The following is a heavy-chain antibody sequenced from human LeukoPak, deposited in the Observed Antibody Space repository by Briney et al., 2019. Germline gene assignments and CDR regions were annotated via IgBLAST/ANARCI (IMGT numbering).Heavy chain of an antibody. Sequence: SETLSLTCAVYGGSFSGFYWSWVRQPPGKGLEWIGEINHSGSTHYNPSFKSRVTILVDTSRNQSSLKLTSVTAADTAVYYCARGPDSGSHFAWFDPWGQGTLVTVSS. D-gene: IGHD3-10*01. V-gene: IGHV4-34*01. CDR1: GGSFSGFY. J-gene: IGHJ5*02. CDR2: INHSGST. CDR3: ARGPDSGSHFAWFDP.